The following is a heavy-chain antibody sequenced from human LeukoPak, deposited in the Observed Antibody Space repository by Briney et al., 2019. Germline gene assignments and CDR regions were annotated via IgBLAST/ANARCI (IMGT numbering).Heavy chain of an antibody. CDR3: VKEVYGGKVNC. CDR1: GFTFSSYA. CDR2: ISGSGGST. J-gene: IGHJ4*02. Sequence: PGGSLRLSCAASGFTFSSYAMSWVRQAPGKGLEWVSAISGSGGSTYYADSVKGRFTISRDYSKNTLYLQMNSLRAEDKAVYSFVKEVYGGKVNCSGQGSLVTVSS. D-gene: IGHD4-23*01. V-gene: IGHV3-23*01.